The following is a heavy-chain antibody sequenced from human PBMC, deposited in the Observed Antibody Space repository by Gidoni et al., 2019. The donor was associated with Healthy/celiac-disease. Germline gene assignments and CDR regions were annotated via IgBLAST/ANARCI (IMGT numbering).Heavy chain of an antibody. CDR2: ISGSAGST. Sequence: EAQLLESGGGLVQPGGSLRLSCAASGSTFSSHAMSWVRQAPGKGLEWVSAISGSAGSTYYADSVKGRFTISRDNSKNTLYLQMNSLRAEDTAVYYCAKGPGYYYGPGSYFDYWGQGTLVTVSS. V-gene: IGHV3-23*01. CDR3: AKGPGYYYGPGSYFDY. CDR1: GSTFSSHA. D-gene: IGHD3-10*01. J-gene: IGHJ4*02.